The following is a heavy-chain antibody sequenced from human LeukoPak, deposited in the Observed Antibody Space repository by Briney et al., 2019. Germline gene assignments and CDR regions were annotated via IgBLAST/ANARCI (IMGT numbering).Heavy chain of an antibody. Sequence: PSETLSLTCTVSGGSISSSSYYWGWIRQPPGKGLEWIASMYHSGITYYNSSLKSRATISVDTSKNQFSLKLNSVTAADTSVYYCARLTPGKNWFDPWGHGTLVTVSS. J-gene: IGHJ5*02. V-gene: IGHV4-39*07. CDR2: MYHSGIT. D-gene: IGHD3-10*01. CDR1: GGSISSSSYY. CDR3: ARLTPGKNWFDP.